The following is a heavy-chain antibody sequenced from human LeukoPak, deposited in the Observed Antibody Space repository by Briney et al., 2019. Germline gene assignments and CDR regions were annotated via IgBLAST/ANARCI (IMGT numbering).Heavy chain of an antibody. CDR1: GYTFTSYG. CDR2: LSAYNGNT. V-gene: IGHV1-18*01. D-gene: IGHD6-19*01. J-gene: IGHJ4*02. CDR3: ARDKSPVAGFGSSVY. Sequence: GASVKVSCKASGYTFTSYGISWVRPAPGQGLGWMAWLSAYNGNTNYAQKLQGRVTMTTDTSTSTAYMELRSLRSDDTAVYYCARDKSPVAGFGSSVYWGQGTLVTVSS.